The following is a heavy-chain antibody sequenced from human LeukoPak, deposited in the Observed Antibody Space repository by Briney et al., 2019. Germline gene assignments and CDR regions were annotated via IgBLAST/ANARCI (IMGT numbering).Heavy chain of an antibody. CDR2: IYTSGST. Sequence: PSETLSLTCTVSGGSISSYYWSWIRQPAGKGLEWIGRIYTSGSTNYNPSLKSRVTMSVDTSKNQFSLKLSSVTAADTAVYYCARPTMIVVADSLDDAFDVWGQGTMVTVSS. D-gene: IGHD3-22*01. CDR3: ARPTMIVVADSLDDAFDV. J-gene: IGHJ3*01. CDR1: GGSISSYY. V-gene: IGHV4-4*07.